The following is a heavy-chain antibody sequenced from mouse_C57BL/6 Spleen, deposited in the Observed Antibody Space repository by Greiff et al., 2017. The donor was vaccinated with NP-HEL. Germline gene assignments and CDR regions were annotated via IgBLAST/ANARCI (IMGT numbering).Heavy chain of an antibody. CDR2: IDPETGGT. V-gene: IGHV1-15*01. Sequence: QVQLQQSGAELVRPGASVTLSCKASGYTFTDYEMHWVKQTPVHGLEWIGAIDPETGGTAYNQKFKGKAILTADKSSSTAYMELRSLSSEDSAVYYCTSWGFDYWGQGTTLTVSS. J-gene: IGHJ2*01. CDR3: TSWGFDY. CDR1: GYTFTDYE.